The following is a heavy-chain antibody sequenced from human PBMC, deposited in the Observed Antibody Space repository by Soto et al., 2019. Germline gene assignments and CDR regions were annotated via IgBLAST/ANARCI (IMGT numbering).Heavy chain of an antibody. CDR1: GYTFTNND. CDR2: MNPGSGDT. D-gene: IGHD3-22*01. V-gene: IGHV1-8*02. J-gene: IGHJ4*02. CDR3: ARMESGYYDSSGKRDY. Sequence: ASVKVSCKASGYTFTNNDVSWVRQATGQGLEWMGWMNPGSGDTGYAQKFQGRVTMTRDISIATAYMELNSLTSEDTAIYYCARMESGYYDSSGKRDYWGQGTLVTVSS.